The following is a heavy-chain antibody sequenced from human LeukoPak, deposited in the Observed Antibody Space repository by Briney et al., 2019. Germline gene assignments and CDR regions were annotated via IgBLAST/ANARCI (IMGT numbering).Heavy chain of an antibody. Sequence: PSETLSLTCTVSGGSISSRGYYWGWLRQPPGKGLEWISSIYYSGSTYYNPSLKSRFTISIDTAKNQLSLKLSSLTAADTAVYYRARHEYSGSYYGLSWFDPWGQGTLVTVSS. CDR3: ARHEYSGSYYGLSWFDP. CDR1: GGSISSRGYY. CDR2: IYYSGST. V-gene: IGHV4-39*01. J-gene: IGHJ5*02. D-gene: IGHD1-26*01.